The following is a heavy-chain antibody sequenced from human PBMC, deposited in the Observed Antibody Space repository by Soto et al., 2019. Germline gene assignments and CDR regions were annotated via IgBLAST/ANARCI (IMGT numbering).Heavy chain of an antibody. CDR1: GFTFSSYG. D-gene: IGHD5-12*01. V-gene: IGHV3-30*18. Sequence: PGGSLRLSCAASGFTFSSYGMHWVRQAPGKGLEWVAVISYDGSNKYYADSVKGRFTISRDNSKNTLYLQMNSLRAEDTAVYYCAKVEALRSPYYYGMDVWGQGTTVTVSS. CDR2: ISYDGSNK. CDR3: AKVEALRSPYYYGMDV. J-gene: IGHJ6*02.